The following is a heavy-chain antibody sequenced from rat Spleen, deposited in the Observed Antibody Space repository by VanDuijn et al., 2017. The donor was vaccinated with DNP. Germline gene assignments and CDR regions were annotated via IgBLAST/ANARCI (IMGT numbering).Heavy chain of an antibody. V-gene: IGHV5-31*01. Sequence: EVQLMESGGGLVQPGRSLKLSCAASGFTFNKYWMTWIRQAPGKGLEWVASISPSGDSTYYRDSVKGRFTISRDNAKSTLYLQMNSLRSEDTATYYCTIAYNSGFAYWGQGTLVTVSS. J-gene: IGHJ3*01. D-gene: IGHD4-3*01. CDR2: ISPSGDST. CDR1: GFTFNKYW. CDR3: TIAYNSGFAY.